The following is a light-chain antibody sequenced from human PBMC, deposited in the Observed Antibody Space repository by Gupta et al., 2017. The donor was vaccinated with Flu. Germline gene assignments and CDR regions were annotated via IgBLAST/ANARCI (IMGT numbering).Light chain of an antibody. J-gene: IGLJ1*01. Sequence: SITISCTGTRSDIGDYKYASWYQQFPGKAPNLIISEVSYRPSGASSRFSGSKSGNTASLTISGLQAEDEADYYCSSYSTSNTLVFGTGTQVTVL. V-gene: IGLV2-14*01. CDR2: EVS. CDR3: SSYSTSNTLV. CDR1: RSDIGDYKY.